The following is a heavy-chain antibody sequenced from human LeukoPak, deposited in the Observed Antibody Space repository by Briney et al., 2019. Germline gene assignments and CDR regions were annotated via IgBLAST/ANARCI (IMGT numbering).Heavy chain of an antibody. D-gene: IGHD3-10*01. CDR2: INPSGGST. V-gene: IGHV1-46*01. J-gene: IGHJ5*02. Sequence: ASVKVSCKASGYTFTSYYMHWVRQAPGQGLVWMGIINPSGGSTSYAQKFQGRVTMTRDTSTSTVYMELSSLRSEDTAVYYCARVRGITMVRGAILDPWGQGALVTVSS. CDR1: GYTFTSYY. CDR3: ARVRGITMVRGAILDP.